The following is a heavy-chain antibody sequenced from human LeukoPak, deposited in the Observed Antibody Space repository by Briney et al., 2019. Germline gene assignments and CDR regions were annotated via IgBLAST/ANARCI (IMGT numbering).Heavy chain of an antibody. Sequence: PGGSLRLSCAASGLIVSSNYMNWVRQAPGKGLEWVSIIYSGGSTHYADSVKGRFTVSRDDSKNTLYLQMNSLRAEDTAVYYCARHRSGGSQDDAFDIWGQGTMVTVSS. CDR2: IYSGGST. CDR3: ARHRSGGSQDDAFDI. D-gene: IGHD2-15*01. CDR1: GLIVSSNY. V-gene: IGHV3-53*01. J-gene: IGHJ3*02.